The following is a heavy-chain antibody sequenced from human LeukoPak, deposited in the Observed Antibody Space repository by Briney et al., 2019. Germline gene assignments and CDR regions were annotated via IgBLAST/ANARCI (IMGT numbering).Heavy chain of an antibody. J-gene: IGHJ3*02. V-gene: IGHV3-9*01. CDR2: ISWNSGSI. Sequence: GGSLRLSCAASGFTFDDYAMHWVRQAPGKGLEWVSGISWNSGSIGYADSVKDRFTISRDNAKNSLYLQMNSLRAEDTALYYCAKVQSTTAAFDIWGQGTMVTVSS. CDR3: AKVQSTTAAFDI. D-gene: IGHD4-17*01. CDR1: GFTFDDYA.